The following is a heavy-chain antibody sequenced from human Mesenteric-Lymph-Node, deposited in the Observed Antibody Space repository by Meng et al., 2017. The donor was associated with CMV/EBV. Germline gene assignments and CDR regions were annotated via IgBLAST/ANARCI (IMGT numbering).Heavy chain of an antibody. J-gene: IGHJ5*02. CDR2: INPNGGGT. V-gene: IGHV1-2*06. Sequence: CKSSGYVFTGYFMHWVRQAPGQGLEWMGRINPNGGGTDYARRFQGRVTMTSDTSINTAYMEMTRLRPDDTAVYYCASEASSTVWLAPWGQGTLVTVSS. CDR3: ASEASSTVWLAP. D-gene: IGHD3-10*01. CDR1: GYVFTGYF.